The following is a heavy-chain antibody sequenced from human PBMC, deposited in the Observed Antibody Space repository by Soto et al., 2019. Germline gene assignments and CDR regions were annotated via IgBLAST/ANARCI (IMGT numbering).Heavy chain of an antibody. Sequence: QVQLVQSGAEVKKPGSSVKVSCKASGGTFSSYTISWVRQAPGQGLEWMGRIIPILGIANYAQKFQGRVTITADKSASTAYMELSSLRSEDTAVYYCARGRTAYYGMDVWGQGTTVTVSS. J-gene: IGHJ6*02. V-gene: IGHV1-69*02. CDR2: IIPILGIA. CDR1: GGTFSSYT. CDR3: ARGRTAYYGMDV.